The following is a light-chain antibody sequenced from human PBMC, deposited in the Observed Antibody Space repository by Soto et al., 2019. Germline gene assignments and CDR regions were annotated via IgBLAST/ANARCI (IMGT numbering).Light chain of an antibody. CDR3: QQYTTSSWT. J-gene: IGKJ1*01. CDR1: QSVSSY. V-gene: IGKV3-20*01. CDR2: GTS. Sequence: EIVLTQSPATLSLSPGERATLSCRASQSVSSYLAWYQQKPGQAHRVLIYGTSSRATGLQDRFSGSGSGTDFTLTIRRLEPEDFAVYYCQQYTTSSWTFGQGTKVDIK.